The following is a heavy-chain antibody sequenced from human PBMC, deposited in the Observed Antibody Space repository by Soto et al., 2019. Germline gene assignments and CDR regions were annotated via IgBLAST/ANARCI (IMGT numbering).Heavy chain of an antibody. V-gene: IGHV1-46*01. D-gene: IGHD2-15*01. CDR3: ARAGYCSGGTCFHGNCDY. CDR2: INPNGGST. J-gene: IGHJ4*02. Sequence: QVQLVQSGAEVKRPGASVKVSCKASGYTFTTYYMHWVRQAPGQGLEWLGIINPNGGSTTYAQKFQGRVTMDGDTSTSTVYLGLSSLRSEDTAVYYCARAGYCSGGTCFHGNCDYWGQGTLVTVSA. CDR1: GYTFTTYY.